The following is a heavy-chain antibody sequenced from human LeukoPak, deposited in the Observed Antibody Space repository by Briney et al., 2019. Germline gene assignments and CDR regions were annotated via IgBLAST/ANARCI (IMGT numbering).Heavy chain of an antibody. V-gene: IGHV3-66*01. CDR3: ARSSYYGSGSYYNVPPDFDY. D-gene: IGHD3-10*01. Sequence: PGGSLRLSCAASGFTVSSNYMSWVRQAPGKGLEWVSVIYSGGSTYYADSVKGRFTISRDNSKNTLYLQMNSLRAEDTAVYYCARSSYYGSGSYYNVPPDFDYWGQGTLVTVSS. J-gene: IGHJ4*02. CDR1: GFTVSSNY. CDR2: IYSGGST.